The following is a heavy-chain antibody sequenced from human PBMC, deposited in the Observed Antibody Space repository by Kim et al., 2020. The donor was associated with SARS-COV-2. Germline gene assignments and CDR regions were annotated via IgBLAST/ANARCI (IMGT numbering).Heavy chain of an antibody. J-gene: IGHJ4*02. D-gene: IGHD3-10*02. V-gene: IGHV3-74*01. CDR3: ARTSLYVRGAYVDD. Sequence: YPDSVKGRFTISRDNAKNTLYLQMDNLGAGDTAVYYCARTSLYVRGAYVDDWGQGTPVTVSS.